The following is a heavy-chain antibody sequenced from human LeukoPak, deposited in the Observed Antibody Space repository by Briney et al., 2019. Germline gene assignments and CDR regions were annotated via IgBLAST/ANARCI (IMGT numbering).Heavy chain of an antibody. CDR3: ARMALRGLDY. CDR2: IYYSGST. D-gene: IGHD1-7*01. CDR1: GGSISSGDYY. J-gene: IGHJ4*02. Sequence: SETLSLTCTVSGGSISSGDYYWSWIRQPAGKGLEWIGYIYYSGSTYYNPSLKSRVTISVDTSKNQFSLKLSSVTAADTAVYYCARMALRGLDYWGQGTLVTVSS. V-gene: IGHV4-30-4*01.